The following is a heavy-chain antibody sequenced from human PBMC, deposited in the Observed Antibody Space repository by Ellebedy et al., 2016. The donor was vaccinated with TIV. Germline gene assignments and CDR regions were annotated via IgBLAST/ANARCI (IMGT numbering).Heavy chain of an antibody. V-gene: IGHV1-18*01. CDR2: IRPYNGKT. J-gene: IGHJ4*02. Sequence: AASVKVSCKASGYIFNTYGMSWVRQAPGQGLEWMGWIRPYNGKTEYEEKFQGGVTLSTDTSKSTVYMELRSLKYDDTAVYFCARVGEVRDLLLFWGLGPLVTVSS. CDR3: ARVGEVRDLLLF. D-gene: IGHD1-26*01. CDR1: GYIFNTYG.